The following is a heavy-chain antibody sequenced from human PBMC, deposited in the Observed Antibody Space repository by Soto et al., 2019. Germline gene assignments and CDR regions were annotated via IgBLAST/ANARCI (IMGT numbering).Heavy chain of an antibody. J-gene: IGHJ4*02. D-gene: IGHD4-17*01. CDR3: AKGGMTPVTVLEY. CDR2: ISYDGSDK. V-gene: IGHV3-30*18. Sequence: QVQVVESGGGVVQPGRSLRLSCAASGFTFSNYGMHWVRQAPGKGLEWVAVISYDGSDKYYADSVKGRFTISRDNSKNTRSLQMNSLRPEDTAVYYCAKGGMTPVTVLEYWGQGTLVTVSS. CDR1: GFTFSNYG.